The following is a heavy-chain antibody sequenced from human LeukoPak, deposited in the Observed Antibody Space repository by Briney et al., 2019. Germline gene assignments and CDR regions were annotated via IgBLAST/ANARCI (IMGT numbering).Heavy chain of an antibody. V-gene: IGHV4-4*07. D-gene: IGHD3-22*01. CDR3: ARDRFPTYYYDSSGPGDAFDI. Sequence: SETLSLTCTVSGGSISSYYWSWIRQPAGKGLEWIGRIYTSGSTNYNPSLKSRVTISVDTSKNQPSLKLSSVTAVDTAVYYCARDRFPTYYYDSSGPGDAFDIWGQGTMVTVSS. CDR1: GGSISSYY. J-gene: IGHJ3*02. CDR2: IYTSGST.